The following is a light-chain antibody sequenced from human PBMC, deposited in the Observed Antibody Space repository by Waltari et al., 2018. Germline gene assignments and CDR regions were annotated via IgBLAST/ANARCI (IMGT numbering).Light chain of an antibody. CDR1: SSDVGDYNY. V-gene: IGLV2-11*01. CDR2: DVT. CDR3: CSYAGSHTWV. Sequence: QSALTQPRSVSGSPGQSVTISCTGTSSDVGDYNYVSWYQHHPGKAPQLMIYDVTKRPSVVPDRFSGSKSGNTASLTISGLQAEDEADYYCCSYAGSHTWVFGGGTKLTVL. J-gene: IGLJ3*02.